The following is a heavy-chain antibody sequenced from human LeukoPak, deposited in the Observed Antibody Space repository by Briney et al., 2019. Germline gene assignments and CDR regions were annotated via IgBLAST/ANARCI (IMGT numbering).Heavy chain of an antibody. Sequence: PSETLSLTCAVSGGSISSGGYYWSWIRQPPGKGLEWIGYIYYSGSTNYNPSLKSRVTISVDTSKNQFSLKLSSVTAADTAVYYCARAEYYYDSSGPWGPVMLFDIWGQGTMVTVSS. D-gene: IGHD3-22*01. V-gene: IGHV4-61*08. CDR1: GGSISSGGYY. CDR3: ARAEYYYDSSGPWGPVMLFDI. J-gene: IGHJ3*02. CDR2: IYYSGST.